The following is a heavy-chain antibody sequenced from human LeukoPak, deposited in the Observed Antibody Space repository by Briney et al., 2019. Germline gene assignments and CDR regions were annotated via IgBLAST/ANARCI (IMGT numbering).Heavy chain of an antibody. Sequence: GGSLRLSCAASGFTFSSYSMNWVRQAPGKGLEWVSSISSSSSYIYYADSVRGRFTISRDNAKNSLYLQMNSLRAEDTAVYYCARHRLGELSYFDYWGQGTLVTVSS. V-gene: IGHV3-21*01. CDR3: ARHRLGELSYFDY. CDR2: ISSSSSYI. CDR1: GFTFSSYS. D-gene: IGHD3-16*02. J-gene: IGHJ4*02.